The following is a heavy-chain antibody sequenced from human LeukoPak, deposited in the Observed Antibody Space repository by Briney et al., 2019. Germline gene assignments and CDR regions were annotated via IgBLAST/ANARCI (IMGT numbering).Heavy chain of an antibody. CDR3: AKPAGGYMNAFDI. CDR2: ISGSVGST. V-gene: IGHV3-23*01. Sequence: PGASLRLSCAASGFTFSSYAMSWVRQAPGKGLEWVSAISGSVGSTYYADSVKGRFTISRDNSKNTLYLQMNSLRAEDTAVYYCAKPAGGYMNAFDIWGQGTMVTVSS. D-gene: IGHD2-15*01. CDR1: GFTFSSYA. J-gene: IGHJ3*02.